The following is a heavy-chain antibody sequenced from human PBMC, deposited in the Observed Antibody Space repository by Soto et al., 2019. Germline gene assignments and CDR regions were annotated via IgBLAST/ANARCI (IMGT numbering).Heavy chain of an antibody. J-gene: IGHJ6*02. Sequence: SVKVSCKAAGGTFSSYAISWVRRPPGEGLEWMGGIIPIFGTANYAQKFQGRVTITADESTSTAYMELSSLRSEDTAVYYCAIVWCFMTEYYYNGMDVWGQGTLVTVSS. CDR3: AIVWCFMTEYYYNGMDV. CDR2: IIPIFGTA. D-gene: IGHD2-8*01. CDR1: GGTFSSYA. V-gene: IGHV1-69*13.